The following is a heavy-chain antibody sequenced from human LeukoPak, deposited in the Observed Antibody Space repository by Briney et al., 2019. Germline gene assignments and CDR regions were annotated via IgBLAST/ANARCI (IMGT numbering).Heavy chain of an antibody. D-gene: IGHD3-22*01. V-gene: IGHV4-59*08. Sequence: SETLSLTCTVSGGSISSYYWSWIRQPPGKGLEWIGYIYYSGSTNYNPSLKSRVTISVDTSKNQFSLKLSSVTAADAAVYYCASSKISYYYYSSGSPDAFDIWGQGTMVTVSS. CDR3: ASSKISYYYYSSGSPDAFDI. CDR2: IYYSGST. CDR1: GGSISSYY. J-gene: IGHJ3*02.